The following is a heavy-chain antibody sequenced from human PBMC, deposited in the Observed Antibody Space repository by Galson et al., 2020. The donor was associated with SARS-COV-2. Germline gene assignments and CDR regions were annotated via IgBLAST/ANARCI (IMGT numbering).Heavy chain of an antibody. J-gene: IGHJ3*02. CDR2: IVVVSGNR. Sequence: SVKISCKASGFTFTNSAVQWVRQAPGQGLEWMGWIVVVSGNRNYAQKFQERVTITRDVPTGTAYMELSGLRSEDTALYYCAAADDIRGYNAFDIWGQGTMVTVSS. V-gene: IGHV1-58*01. CDR1: GFTFTNSA. D-gene: IGHD3-22*01. CDR3: AAADDIRGYNAFDI.